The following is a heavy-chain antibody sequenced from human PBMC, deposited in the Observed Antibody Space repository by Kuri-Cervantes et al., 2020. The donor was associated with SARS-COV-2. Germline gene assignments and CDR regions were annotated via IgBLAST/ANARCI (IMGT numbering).Heavy chain of an antibody. CDR3: ARGVGAAVAGTLITIYYYYGMDV. J-gene: IGHJ6*02. V-gene: IGHV4-34*01. CDR1: GGSISSYY. D-gene: IGHD6-19*01. CDR2: INHSGST. Sequence: SETLSLTCAVSGGSISSYYWSWIRQPPGKGLEWIGEINHSGSTNYNPSLKSRVTISVDTSKNQFSLKLSSVIAADTAVYYCARGVGAAVAGTLITIYYYYGMDVWGQGTTVTVSS.